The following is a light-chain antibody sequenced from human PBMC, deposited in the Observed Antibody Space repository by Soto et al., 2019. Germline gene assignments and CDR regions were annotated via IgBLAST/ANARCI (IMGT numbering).Light chain of an antibody. CDR1: SSDVGGYNY. CDR3: SSYTSINTLVL. Sequence: QSALTQPASVSGSPGQSITISCTGTSSDVGGYNYVSWYQHHPGKAPKLMIYDVTNRPSGVPNRFSGSKSGNTASLTISGLHAEYEADYYCSSYTSINTLVLFGGGTKLTVL. J-gene: IGLJ2*01. V-gene: IGLV2-14*03. CDR2: DVT.